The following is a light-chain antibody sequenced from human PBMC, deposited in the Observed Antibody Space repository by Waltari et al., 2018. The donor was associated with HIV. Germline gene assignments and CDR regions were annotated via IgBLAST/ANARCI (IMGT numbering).Light chain of an antibody. J-gene: IGLJ2*01. V-gene: IGLV1-47*01. CDR3: AVWDDRLSGRL. CDR2: RNN. Sequence: QSVLAQPRSVSGTPGQTVTISCSGSTSTVRNNYAYWYQQDKGVAPKLLIYRNNQRPSGVPDRFSGSKSGTSASLAFSGLRTEDEAEYYCAVWDDRLSGRLFGGGTKVTVL. CDR1: TSTVRNNY.